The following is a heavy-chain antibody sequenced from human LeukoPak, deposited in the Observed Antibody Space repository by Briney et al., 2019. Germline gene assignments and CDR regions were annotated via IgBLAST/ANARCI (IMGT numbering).Heavy chain of an antibody. J-gene: IGHJ4*02. CDR1: GFTFSSYA. CDR3: AKDRPNYYGSNGHYYKLNGDC. Sequence: QPGGSLRLSCAASGFTFSSYAMSWVRQAPGKGLEWVSSITSSGAATYYADSVKGRFTISRDNSDNTLYLQMNSLRAEDTAVYDCAKDRPNYYGSNGHYYKLNGDCWGQGTLVTVSS. D-gene: IGHD3-22*01. V-gene: IGHV3-23*01. CDR2: ITSSGAAT.